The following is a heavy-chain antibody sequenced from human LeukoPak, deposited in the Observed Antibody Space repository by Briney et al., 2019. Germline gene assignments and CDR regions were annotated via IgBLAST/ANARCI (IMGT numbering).Heavy chain of an antibody. V-gene: IGHV3-30-3*01. CDR3: VREPYIVVVVTGGQDAFDI. Sequence: GRSLRLSCAASGFTFSSYAMHWVRQAPGKGLEWVAVISYDGSNKYYADSVKGRFTISRDNSKNTLYLQMNSLGAEDTAVYYCVREPYIVVVVTGGQDAFDIWGQGTMVTVSS. CDR2: ISYDGSNK. D-gene: IGHD2-15*01. J-gene: IGHJ3*02. CDR1: GFTFSSYA.